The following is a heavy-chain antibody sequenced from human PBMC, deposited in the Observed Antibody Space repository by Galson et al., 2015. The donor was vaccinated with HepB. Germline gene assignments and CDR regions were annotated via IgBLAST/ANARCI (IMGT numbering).Heavy chain of an antibody. Sequence: SVKVSWKASGGTFSSYAISWVRQAPGQGLEWMGGIIPIFGTANYAQKFQGRVTITADESTSTAYMELSSLRSEDTAVYYCARDWDTSSSSPYMDVWGKGTTVTVSS. CDR3: ARDWDTSSSSPYMDV. D-gene: IGHD6-6*01. V-gene: IGHV1-69*13. CDR1: GGTFSSYA. J-gene: IGHJ6*03. CDR2: IIPIFGTA.